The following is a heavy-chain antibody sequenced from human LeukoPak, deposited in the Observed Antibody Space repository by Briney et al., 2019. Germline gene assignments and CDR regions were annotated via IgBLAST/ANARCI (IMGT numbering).Heavy chain of an antibody. Sequence: GGSLRLPCAASGFTFNRYAMSWIRQAPGKGLEWVSTISGSGGDTYYADSVKGRFTISRDNSKNTLYLQINSLRAEDTAIYYCAKDVWWSVSWGQGTLVTVSS. CDR2: ISGSGGDT. V-gene: IGHV3-23*01. J-gene: IGHJ5*02. CDR3: AKDVWWSVS. D-gene: IGHD2-8*02. CDR1: GFTFNRYA.